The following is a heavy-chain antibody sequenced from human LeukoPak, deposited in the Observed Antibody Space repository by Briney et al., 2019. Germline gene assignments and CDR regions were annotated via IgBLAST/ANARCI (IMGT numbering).Heavy chain of an antibody. Sequence: GGSLRLSCAASGFTFSSYWMSWVRQAPGKGLEWVSAISGSGGNTYYADSVKGRFTISRDNSKNTLYLQMNSLRAEDTAVYYCAKDRGGYEKFSYYFDYWGQGTLVTVSS. CDR1: GFTFSSYW. V-gene: IGHV3-23*01. J-gene: IGHJ4*02. CDR2: ISGSGGNT. CDR3: AKDRGGYEKFSYYFDY. D-gene: IGHD5-12*01.